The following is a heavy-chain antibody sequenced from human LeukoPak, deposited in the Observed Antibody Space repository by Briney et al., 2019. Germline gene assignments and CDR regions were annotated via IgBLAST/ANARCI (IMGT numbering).Heavy chain of an antibody. CDR1: GGSFSGYY. D-gene: IGHD3-10*02. Sequence: SETLSLTCAVYGGSFSGYYWSWIRQPPGKGLEWIGEINHSGSTNYNPSLKSRVTISVDTSKNQFSLKLSSVTAADTAVYYCARGDDYVPFLYWGQGTLVTVSS. CDR2: INHSGST. CDR3: ARGDDYVPFLY. J-gene: IGHJ4*02. V-gene: IGHV4-34*01.